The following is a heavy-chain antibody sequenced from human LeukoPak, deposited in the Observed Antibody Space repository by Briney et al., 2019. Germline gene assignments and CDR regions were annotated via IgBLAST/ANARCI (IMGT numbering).Heavy chain of an antibody. Sequence: SETLSLTCTVSGGSISSYYWSWIRQPPGKGLEWIGYIYYSGSTYYNPSLKSRVTISVDTSKNQFSLKLSSVTAADTAVYYCARDFYTRPDYDFWSGYSGFDPWGQGTLVTVSS. CDR1: GGSISSYY. V-gene: IGHV4-59*12. J-gene: IGHJ5*02. CDR2: IYYSGST. CDR3: ARDFYTRPDYDFWSGYSGFDP. D-gene: IGHD3-3*01.